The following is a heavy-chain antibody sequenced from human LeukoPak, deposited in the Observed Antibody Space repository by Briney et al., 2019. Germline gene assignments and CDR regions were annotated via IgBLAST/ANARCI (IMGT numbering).Heavy chain of an antibody. J-gene: IGHJ3*02. CDR2: ISSSGSTI. D-gene: IGHD3-10*01. Sequence: PGGSLRLSCAASGFTFSSYEMNWVRQAPGKGLEWVSYISSSGSTIYYADSVKGRFTISRDNAKNSLYLQMNSLRAEDTAVYYCARELWSGELLGAFDIWGQGTVVTVSS. CDR3: ARELWSGELLGAFDI. V-gene: IGHV3-48*03. CDR1: GFTFSSYE.